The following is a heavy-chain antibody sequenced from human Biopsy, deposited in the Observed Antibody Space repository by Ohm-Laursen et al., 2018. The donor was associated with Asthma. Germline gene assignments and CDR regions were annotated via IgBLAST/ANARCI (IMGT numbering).Heavy chain of an antibody. CDR1: GYTFTDYY. D-gene: IGHD3-16*01. CDR3: ARIKIRIGAGTDRYFDL. Sequence: ASVKVSCNASGYTFTDYYVMWLRQAPGQGLEWMGRIDPNSGGTNYAQKFLGRVTMTRDTSVNTAFMVLSRLRSDDTAVYYCARIKIRIGAGTDRYFDLWGRGTLVTVSS. J-gene: IGHJ2*01. V-gene: IGHV1-2*06. CDR2: IDPNSGGT.